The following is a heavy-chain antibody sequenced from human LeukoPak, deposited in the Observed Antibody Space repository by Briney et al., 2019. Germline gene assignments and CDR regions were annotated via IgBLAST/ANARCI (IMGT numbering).Heavy chain of an antibody. CDR1: GYTFTSYD. J-gene: IGHJ6*02. Sequence: ASVKVSCKASGYTFTSYDINWVRQATGQGLEWMGWMNPNSGNTGYAQKFQGRVTMTRNTSISTAYMELSSLRSEDTAVYYCARVKQQLVEVGYYGMDVWGQGTTVTVSS. D-gene: IGHD6-13*01. CDR3: ARVKQQLVEVGYYGMDV. CDR2: MNPNSGNT. V-gene: IGHV1-8*01.